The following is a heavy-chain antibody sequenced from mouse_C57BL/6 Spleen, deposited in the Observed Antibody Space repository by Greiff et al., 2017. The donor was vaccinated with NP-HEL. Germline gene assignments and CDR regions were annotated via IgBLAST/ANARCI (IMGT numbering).Heavy chain of an antibody. CDR3: VGTGTCAY. D-gene: IGHD4-1*01. Sequence: DVMLVESGGGLVQPKGSLKLSCAASGFSFNTYAMNWVRQAPGKGLEWVARIRSKSNNYATYYADSVKDRFTISRDDSESMLYLQMNNLKTEDTAMYYCVGTGTCAYWGQGTLVTVSA. CDR2: IRSKSNNYAT. J-gene: IGHJ3*01. V-gene: IGHV10-1*01. CDR1: GFSFNTYA.